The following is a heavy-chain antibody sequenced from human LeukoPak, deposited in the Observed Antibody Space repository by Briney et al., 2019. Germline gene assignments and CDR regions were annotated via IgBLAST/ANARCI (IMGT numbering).Heavy chain of an antibody. Sequence: GGSLRLSCAASGFTFSSYGMHWVRQAPGKGLEWVAVISYDGSNKYYADSVKGRFTISRDNSKNTLYLQMNSLRAEDTAVYYCAKGLRSGYDFDYWGQGTLVTVSS. V-gene: IGHV3-30*18. CDR2: ISYDGSNK. CDR3: AKGLRSGYDFDY. D-gene: IGHD5-12*01. J-gene: IGHJ4*02. CDR1: GFTFSSYG.